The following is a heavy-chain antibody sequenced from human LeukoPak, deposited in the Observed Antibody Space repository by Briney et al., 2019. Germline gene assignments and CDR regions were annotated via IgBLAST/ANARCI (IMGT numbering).Heavy chain of an antibody. CDR3: ARGGQYCSGGSCYAFDY. Sequence: SETLSLTCTVSGGSISSGSYYWSWIRQPAGKGLEWIGRIYTSGSTNYNPSLKSRVTISVDTSKNQFSLKLSSVTAADTAVYYCARGGQYCSGGSCYAFDYWGQGTLVTASS. V-gene: IGHV4-61*02. CDR2: IYTSGST. J-gene: IGHJ4*02. D-gene: IGHD2-15*01. CDR1: GGSISSGSYY.